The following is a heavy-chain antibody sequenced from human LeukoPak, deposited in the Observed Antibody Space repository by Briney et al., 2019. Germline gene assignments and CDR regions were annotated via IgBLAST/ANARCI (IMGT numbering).Heavy chain of an antibody. CDR1: GFTFSSYS. CDR2: VSSSSSYI. V-gene: IGHV3-21*01. Sequence: GGSLRLSCAASGFTFSSYSMNWVRQAPGKGLEWVSSVSSSSSYIYYADSVKGRFTISRDNAKNSLYLQMNSLRAEDTAVYYCAREHPLSHFDYWGQGTLATVSS. D-gene: IGHD2-2*01. J-gene: IGHJ4*02. CDR3: AREHPLSHFDY.